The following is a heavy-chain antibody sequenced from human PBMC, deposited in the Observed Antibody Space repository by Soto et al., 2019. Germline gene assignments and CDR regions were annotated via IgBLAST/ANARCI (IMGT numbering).Heavy chain of an antibody. CDR2: ITPFSGDV. V-gene: IGHV1-45*02. J-gene: IGHJ4*02. CDR3: AGGGAGSGPFTWELPDH. Sequence: SVKVSCKALGNTFTYRYLHWVRQAPGQALEWMGWITPFSGDVHYAQKFQERVTITRDRSINTAYMQMSSLRSEDTAMYFCAGGGAGSGPFTWELPDHWGQRTLVTVSS. CDR1: GNTFTYRY. D-gene: IGHD1-26*01.